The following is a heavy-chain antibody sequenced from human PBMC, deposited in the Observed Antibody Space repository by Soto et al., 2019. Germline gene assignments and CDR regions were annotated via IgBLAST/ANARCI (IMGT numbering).Heavy chain of an antibody. CDR1: GGSISSEDYY. Sequence: SETLSLTCTVSGGSISSEDYYWNWIRQPPGKGLEWIGYIYYSAKTSYNPSLRSRVNISLDTSKNQFLLKLSSVTAADTAVYYCARLSLFSGWPLYWGQGTLVTVDS. J-gene: IGHJ4*02. V-gene: IGHV4-30-4*01. D-gene: IGHD6-19*01. CDR2: IYYSAKT. CDR3: ARLSLFSGWPLY.